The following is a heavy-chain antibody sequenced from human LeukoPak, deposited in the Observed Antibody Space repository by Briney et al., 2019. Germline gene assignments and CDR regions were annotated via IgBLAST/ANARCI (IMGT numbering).Heavy chain of an antibody. Sequence: SETLSLTCTVSSGSISSYYWSWIRQPPGKGLEWIGYIYYSGSTNYNPSLKSRVTISVDTSKNQFSLKLSSVTAADTAVYYCARETTVTFDYWGQGTLVTVSS. CDR3: ARETTVTFDY. D-gene: IGHD4-17*01. J-gene: IGHJ4*02. CDR2: IYYSGST. CDR1: SGSISSYY. V-gene: IGHV4-59*12.